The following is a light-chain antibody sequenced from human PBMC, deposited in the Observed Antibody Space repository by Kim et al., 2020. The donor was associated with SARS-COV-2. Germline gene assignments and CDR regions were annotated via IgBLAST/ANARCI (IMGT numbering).Light chain of an antibody. CDR2: GAS. J-gene: IGKJ5*01. Sequence: PGERATLSCRASPSVSSSYLALYQQKPGQAPRLLIYGASSRATGIPDGFSGSGSGTDFTLTISRLEPEDFAVYYCQQYGSSHGITFGQGTRLEIK. CDR3: QQYGSSHGIT. CDR1: PSVSSSY. V-gene: IGKV3-20*01.